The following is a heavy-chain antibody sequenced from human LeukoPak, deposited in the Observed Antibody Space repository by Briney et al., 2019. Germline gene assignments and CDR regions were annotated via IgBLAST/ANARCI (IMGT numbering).Heavy chain of an antibody. CDR3: ARESGVEWLLGAFDI. D-gene: IGHD3-3*01. CDR1: GGSISSSSYY. J-gene: IGHJ3*02. V-gene: IGHV4-39*07. CDR2: IYTSGST. Sequence: SETLSLTCTVSGGSISSSSYYWGWIRQPPGKGLEWIGRIYTSGSTNYNPSLKSRVTMSVDTSKNQFSPKLSSVTAADTAVYYSARESGVEWLLGAFDIWGQGTMVTVSS.